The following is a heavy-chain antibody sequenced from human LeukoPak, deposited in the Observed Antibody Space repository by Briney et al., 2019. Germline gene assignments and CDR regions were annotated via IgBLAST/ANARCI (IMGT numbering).Heavy chain of an antibody. J-gene: IGHJ4*02. Sequence: PGGSLRLSCAASGLTFSIYAMSWVRQAPGKGLEWVSTITDSGGSTHYADSVRGRFTISRDNSQNTLYQQMNSLRAEDTAVYYCAKRTGVTELHFDHWGQGTLVTVSS. CDR3: AKRTGVTELHFDH. D-gene: IGHD1-7*01. CDR2: ITDSGGST. V-gene: IGHV3-23*01. CDR1: GLTFSIYA.